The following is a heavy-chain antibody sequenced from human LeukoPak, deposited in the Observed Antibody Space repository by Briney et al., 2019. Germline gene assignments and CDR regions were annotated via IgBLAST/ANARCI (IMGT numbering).Heavy chain of an antibody. V-gene: IGHV3-23*01. CDR2: IHADGVGT. J-gene: IGHJ4*02. CDR3: GKGRVSE. Sequence: GGSLRLSCAASGFPFNTQDMRWVRQAPGKGLEWVSSIHADGVGTFCADSVRGRFTISRDNSKNTLDLQMNSLRVEDTAVYYCGKGRVSEWGQGTLVTVSS. CDR1: GFPFNTQD. D-gene: IGHD6-19*01.